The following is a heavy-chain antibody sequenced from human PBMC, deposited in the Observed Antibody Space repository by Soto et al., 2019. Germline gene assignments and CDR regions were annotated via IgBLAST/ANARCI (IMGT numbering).Heavy chain of an antibody. Sequence: SETLSLTCDVYGGSITTSTYYWGWIRLPPGKGLECIGVINYSGSTHYSPSLKDRVTMSVDTSKNHFSLKLTSVTAADTAVYYCARRLLFYCSDNVCPSGFDPWGQGSLVTVSS. CDR1: GGSITTSTYY. V-gene: IGHV4-39*01. CDR2: INYSGST. J-gene: IGHJ5*02. CDR3: ARRLLFYCSDNVCPSGFDP. D-gene: IGHD2-15*01.